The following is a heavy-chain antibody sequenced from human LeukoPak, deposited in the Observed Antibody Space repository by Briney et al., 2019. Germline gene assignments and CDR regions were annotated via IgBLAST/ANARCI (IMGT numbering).Heavy chain of an antibody. CDR2: MNPNSGNT. CDR1: GYTFTSYD. V-gene: IGHV1-8*01. Sequence: AASVKVSCKASGYTFTSYDINWVRQATGQGLEWMGWMNPNSGNTGYAQKFQGRVTMTRNTSISTAYMELSSLRSDDTAVYYCASDHLSIEATGTRYWGQGTLVTVSS. J-gene: IGHJ4*02. D-gene: IGHD6-13*01. CDR3: ASDHLSIEATGTRY.